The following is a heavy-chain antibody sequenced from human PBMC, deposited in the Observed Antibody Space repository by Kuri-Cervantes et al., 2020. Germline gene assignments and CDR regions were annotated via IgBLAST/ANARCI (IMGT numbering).Heavy chain of an antibody. V-gene: IGHV3-21*01. J-gene: IGHJ6*02. Sequence: GGSLRLSCAASGFTFSSYGMHWVRQAPGKGLEWVSSISSSSSYIYYADSVKGRFTISRDDAKNSLYLQMNSLRAEDTAVYYCARDTGPFYYDFWSGYYPDYYYYGMDVWGQGTTVTVSS. CDR1: GFTFSSYG. CDR3: ARDTGPFYYDFWSGYYPDYYYYGMDV. D-gene: IGHD3-3*01. CDR2: ISSSSSYI.